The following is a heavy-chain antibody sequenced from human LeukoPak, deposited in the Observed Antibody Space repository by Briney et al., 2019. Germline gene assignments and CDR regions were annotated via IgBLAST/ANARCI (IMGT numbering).Heavy chain of an antibody. D-gene: IGHD1-1*01. CDR3: ARDPTTGTVRWAAFDI. J-gene: IGHJ3*02. CDR2: INPSGGST. Sequence: EASVKVSCKASGYTFTSYYMHWVRQAPGQGLEWMGIINPSGGSTSYAQKFQGRVTMTRDTSTSTVYMELSGLRSEDTAVYYCARDPTTGTVRWAAFDIWGQGTLVTVSS. V-gene: IGHV1-46*01. CDR1: GYTFTSYY.